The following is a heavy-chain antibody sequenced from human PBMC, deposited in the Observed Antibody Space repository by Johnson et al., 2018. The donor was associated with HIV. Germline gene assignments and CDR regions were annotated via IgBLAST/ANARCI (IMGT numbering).Heavy chain of an antibody. J-gene: IGHJ3*01. Sequence: QMQLVESGGGVVQPGRSLRLSCAASGFTFSNYAMHWVRQAPGKGLEWVAVISYDGKNKDYGQSVRGRVTISRDNSKSTLILQMDSLGADDTAVYYCARDWIQWWSYVGTFDVWGQGTTVTVSS. CDR1: GFTFSNYA. V-gene: IGHV3-30*04. D-gene: IGHD2-15*01. CDR3: ARDWIQWWSYVGTFDV. CDR2: ISYDGKNK.